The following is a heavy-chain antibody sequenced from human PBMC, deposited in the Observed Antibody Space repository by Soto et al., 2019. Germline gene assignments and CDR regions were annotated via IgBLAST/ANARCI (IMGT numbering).Heavy chain of an antibody. CDR3: ARHLDILVVPGAF. CDR1: GYSFTRYW. V-gene: IGHV5-10-1*01. J-gene: IGHJ3*01. Sequence: EVQRVQSGPEVKKPGEPLRISCKVSGYSFTRYWITWVRQTTEKGLEWMGRIDPSDSYINYNPSFQGHVTISVDTSTSTAYLQWTSLKASDTAMYYCARHLDILVVPGAFWGQGTMVTVSS. D-gene: IGHD2-2*03. CDR2: IDPSDSYI.